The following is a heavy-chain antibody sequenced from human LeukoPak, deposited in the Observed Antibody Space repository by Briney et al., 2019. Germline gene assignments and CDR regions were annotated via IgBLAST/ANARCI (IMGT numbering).Heavy chain of an antibody. CDR1: GYSISSGYY. J-gene: IGHJ4*02. V-gene: IGHV4-38-2*02. CDR2: IYHSGST. CDR3: ARDLRLGDSSWHDY. Sequence: SETLSLTCTVSGYSISSGYYWGWIRQPPGKGREWIGSIYHSGSTYYNPSLKSRVTISVDTSKNQFSLKLSSVTAADTAVYYCARDLRLGDSSWHDYWGQGTLVTVSS. D-gene: IGHD6-13*01.